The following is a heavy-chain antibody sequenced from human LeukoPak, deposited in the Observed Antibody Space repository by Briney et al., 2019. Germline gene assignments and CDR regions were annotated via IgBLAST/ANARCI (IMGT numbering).Heavy chain of an antibody. Sequence: GGSLRLSCAASGFIFSTYWMTWVRQAPGKGLEWVANINQGGSETYYVDSVKGRFTISRDNAKNSLYLQMNSLRAEDTAVYYCARGGLYHYSGTSGDYWGQGTLVTVSS. CDR3: ARGGLYHYSGTSGDY. J-gene: IGHJ4*02. CDR2: INQGGSET. D-gene: IGHD1-26*01. CDR1: GFIFSTYW. V-gene: IGHV3-7*01.